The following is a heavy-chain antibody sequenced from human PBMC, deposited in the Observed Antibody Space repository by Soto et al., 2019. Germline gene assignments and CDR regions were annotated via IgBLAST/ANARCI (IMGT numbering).Heavy chain of an antibody. V-gene: IGHV3-48*03. CDR3: VGVGLRYFDY. D-gene: IGHD3-16*01. CDR1: GFDFGNFE. Sequence: GGSLRLSCVASGFDFGNFEMDWVRQAPGRGPEWLSYIRGDGTVYYADSVKGRFTISRDNSKNSLYLQMHSLRDEDTGVYFCVGVGLRYFDYWGQGALVTVSS. CDR2: IRGDGTV. J-gene: IGHJ4*02.